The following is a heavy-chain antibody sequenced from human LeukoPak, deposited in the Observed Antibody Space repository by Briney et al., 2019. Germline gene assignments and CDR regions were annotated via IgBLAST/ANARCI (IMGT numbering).Heavy chain of an antibody. J-gene: IGHJ4*02. Sequence: SETLSLTCTVSGVSISGYYWNWIRQPPGKGLEWIGHFYYSGGTNYNPSLKSRVTISVDTSKNQFSLKLSSVTAADTAIYYCARARDSSGFPFDYWGQGTLVTVSS. CDR1: GVSISGYY. CDR2: FYYSGGT. CDR3: ARARDSSGFPFDY. D-gene: IGHD3-22*01. V-gene: IGHV4-59*01.